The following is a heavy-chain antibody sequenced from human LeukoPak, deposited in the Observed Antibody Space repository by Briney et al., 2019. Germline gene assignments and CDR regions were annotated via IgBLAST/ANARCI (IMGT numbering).Heavy chain of an antibody. V-gene: IGHV3-7*01. J-gene: IGHJ4*02. CDR1: SFSFSDFW. Sequence: PRGCLRLSCVASSFSFSDFWISSARPRPGKGLEWVATIKRFGREKTYLDSVKGRFTISRDHSKSSLSLQVNNLGADDSGLYYCARSSSQGFDYFDYWGQGALVTVCS. CDR3: ARSSSQGFDYFDY. CDR2: IKRFGREK.